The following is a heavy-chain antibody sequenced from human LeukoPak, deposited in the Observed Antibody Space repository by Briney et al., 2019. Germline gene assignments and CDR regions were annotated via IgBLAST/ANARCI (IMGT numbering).Heavy chain of an antibody. CDR1: GFTFDDYG. CDR3: TTDFIYGDFLYFDY. J-gene: IGHJ4*02. V-gene: IGHV3-15*01. Sequence: PGGSLRLSCAASGFTFDDYGMSWVRQAPGKGLEWVGRIKSKTDGGTTDYAAPVKGRFTISRDDSKNTLYLQMNSLKTEDTAVYYCTTDFIYGDFLYFDYWGQGTLVTASS. D-gene: IGHD4-17*01. CDR2: IKSKTDGGTT.